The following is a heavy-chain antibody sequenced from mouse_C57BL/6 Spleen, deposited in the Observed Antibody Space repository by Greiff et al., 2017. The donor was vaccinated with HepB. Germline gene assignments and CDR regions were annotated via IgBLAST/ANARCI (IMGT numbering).Heavy chain of an antibody. D-gene: IGHD2-3*01. CDR1: GYTFTSYW. V-gene: IGHV1-69*01. CDR3: ARGWGYYVGDFDY. CDR2: IDPSDSYT. J-gene: IGHJ2*01. Sequence: VQLQQPGAELVMPGASVKLSCKASGYTFTSYWMHWVKQRPGQGLEWIGEIDPSDSYTNYNQKFKGKSTLTVDKSSSTAYMQLSSLTSEDSAVYYCARGWGYYVGDFDYWGQGTTLTVSS.